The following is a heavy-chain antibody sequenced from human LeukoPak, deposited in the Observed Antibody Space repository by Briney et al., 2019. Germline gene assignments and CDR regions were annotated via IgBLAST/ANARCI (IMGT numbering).Heavy chain of an antibody. CDR1: GYIFTSYL. D-gene: IGHD3-3*01. CDR2: IYPGDSDT. Sequence: GESLMISCNCSGYIFTSYLIGWVRQMPGKGLELMGIIYPGDSDTRYSPSFQGQVTISADKSISTAYLQWSSLKASDTAMYYCARGAFNYDFWSGYPEGYYFDYWGQGTLVTVSS. J-gene: IGHJ4*02. CDR3: ARGAFNYDFWSGYPEGYYFDY. V-gene: IGHV5-51*01.